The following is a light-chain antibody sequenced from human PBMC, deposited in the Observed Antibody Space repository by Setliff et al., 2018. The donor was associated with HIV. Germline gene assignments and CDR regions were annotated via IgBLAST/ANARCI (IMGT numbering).Light chain of an antibody. CDR2: DVS. CDR1: SSDVGGYNY. Sequence: QSALTQPRSVSGSPGQSVTISCTGTSSDVGGYNYVSWYQQHPGKAPKLMIYDVSKWPSGVPDRFSGSKSGNTASLTISGLQAEDEADYYCCSYAGTYVVFGGGTKATVL. J-gene: IGLJ2*01. CDR3: CSYAGTYVV. V-gene: IGLV2-11*01.